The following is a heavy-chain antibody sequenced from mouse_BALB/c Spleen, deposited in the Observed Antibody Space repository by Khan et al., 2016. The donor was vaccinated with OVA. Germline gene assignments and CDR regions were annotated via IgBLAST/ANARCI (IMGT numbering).Heavy chain of an antibody. Sequence: EVELVESGGGLVKPGGSLRLSCAASGFTFSSYSMSWVRQTPEKRLEWVATITSGGSYTYYPDSVQGRFTISRDNAKNTLYLQMSSLESEGTAIYYCTRDRNYYGSSFYFDYWGQGTTLTVSA. D-gene: IGHD1-1*01. J-gene: IGHJ2*01. CDR2: ITSGGSYT. CDR3: TRDRNYYGSSFYFDY. V-gene: IGHV5-6-4*01. CDR1: GFTFSSYS.